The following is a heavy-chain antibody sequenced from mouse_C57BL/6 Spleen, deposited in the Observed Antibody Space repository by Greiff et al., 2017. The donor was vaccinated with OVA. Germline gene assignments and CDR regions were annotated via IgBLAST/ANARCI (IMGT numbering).Heavy chain of an antibody. CDR1: GFTFSDYG. Sequence: EVKVVESGGGLVKPGGSLKLSCAASGFTFSDYGMHWVRQAPEKGLEWVAYISSGSSTIYYAATVKGRFTISRDNAKNTLFLQMTSLRSEDTAMYYCARDAMDYWGQGTSVTVSS. CDR3: ARDAMDY. CDR2: ISSGSSTI. V-gene: IGHV5-17*01. J-gene: IGHJ4*01.